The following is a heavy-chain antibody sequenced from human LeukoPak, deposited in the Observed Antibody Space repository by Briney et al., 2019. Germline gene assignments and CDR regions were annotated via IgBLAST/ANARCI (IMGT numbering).Heavy chain of an antibody. Sequence: SETLSLTCTVSGGSINSGDYYWSWIRQPPGKGLEWIEYIYYSGSTYYNPSLKSRVTISVDTSKNQFSLKLSSVTAADTAVYYCASGGGYSYGRPYYSDYWGQGTLFTVSS. CDR2: IYYSGST. J-gene: IGHJ4*02. CDR3: ASGGGYSYGRPYYSDY. D-gene: IGHD5-18*01. V-gene: IGHV4-30-4*01. CDR1: GGSINSGDYY.